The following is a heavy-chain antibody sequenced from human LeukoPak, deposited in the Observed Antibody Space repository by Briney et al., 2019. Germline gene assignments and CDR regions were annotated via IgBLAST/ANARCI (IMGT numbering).Heavy chain of an antibody. Sequence: SETLSLTCGVSGYSISSGYYWGWIRQPPEKGLEWIGSIYHTGSTYYNPSLKSRVTISVDTSKNQFSLKLSSVTAADTAVYYCARVGEEAYYGSGGNWFDPWGQGTLVTVSS. V-gene: IGHV4-38-2*01. CDR3: ARVGEEAYYGSGGNWFDP. CDR1: GYSISSGYY. CDR2: IYHTGST. J-gene: IGHJ5*02. D-gene: IGHD3-10*01.